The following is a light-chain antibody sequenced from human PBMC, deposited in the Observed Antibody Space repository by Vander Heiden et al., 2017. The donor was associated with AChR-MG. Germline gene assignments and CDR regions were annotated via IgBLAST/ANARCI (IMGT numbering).Light chain of an antibody. CDR2: EDN. Sequence: NFVLTQPHSVSESPGKTVTISCTRSGGSIASNYVQWYQQRPGSAPTTVIFEDNHRPSGVPDRFSGSIDSSSNSASLIISGQKTEDEADYYCQSYDDTNHGVFGGGTKLTVL. CDR1: GGSIASNY. J-gene: IGLJ2*01. CDR3: QSYDDTNHGV. V-gene: IGLV6-57*03.